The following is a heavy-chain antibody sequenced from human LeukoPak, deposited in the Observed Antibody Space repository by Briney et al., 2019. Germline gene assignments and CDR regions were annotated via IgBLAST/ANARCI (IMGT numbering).Heavy chain of an antibody. D-gene: IGHD6-13*01. V-gene: IGHV4-59*01. CDR2: IYYSGST. J-gene: IGHJ4*02. CDR1: GGSLSSYY. CDR3: ASWAAASTHFDY. Sequence: PSETLSLTCTVSGGSLSSYYWSWIRQPPGKGLEWIGYIYYSGSTNYNPSLKSRVTISVDTSKNQFSLKLSSVTAADTAVYYCASWAAASTHFDYWGQGTLVTVSS.